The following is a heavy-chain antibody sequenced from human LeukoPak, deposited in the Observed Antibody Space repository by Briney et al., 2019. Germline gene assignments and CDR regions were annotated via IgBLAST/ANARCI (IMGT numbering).Heavy chain of an antibody. CDR2: IIPILGIA. J-gene: IGHJ4*02. V-gene: IGHV1-69*04. CDR1: GGTFSSYA. D-gene: IGHD3-3*01. Sequence: ASVKVSCKASGGTFSSYAISWVRQAPGQGLGWMGRIIPILGIANYAQKFQGRVTITADKSTSTAYMELSSLRSEDTAVYYCARGSTSGYYFDYWGQGTLVTVSS. CDR3: ARGSTSGYYFDY.